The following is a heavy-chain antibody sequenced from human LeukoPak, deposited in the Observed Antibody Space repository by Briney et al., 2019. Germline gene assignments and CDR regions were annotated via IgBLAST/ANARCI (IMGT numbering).Heavy chain of an antibody. V-gene: IGHV4-34*01. CDR3: ARVSYCSSTSCPTYYMDV. Sequence: SETLSLTCAVYGGSFSGYYWSWIRQPPGKGLEWIGEINHSGSTNYNPSLKSRVTISVDTSKNQFSLKLSSVTAADTAVYYCARVSYCSSTSCPTYYMDVWAKGPRSPSP. D-gene: IGHD2-2*01. J-gene: IGHJ6*03. CDR2: INHSGST. CDR1: GGSFSGYY.